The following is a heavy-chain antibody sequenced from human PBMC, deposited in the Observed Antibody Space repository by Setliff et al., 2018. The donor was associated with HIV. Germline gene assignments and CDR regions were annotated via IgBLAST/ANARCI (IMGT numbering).Heavy chain of an antibody. J-gene: IGHJ3*02. V-gene: IGHV1-69*10. CDR1: GGTFSSYA. Sequence: SVKVSCKASGGTFSSYAISWVRQAPGQGLEWMGWISPHSGNSDCAEKFQDRVTMTVDTATNTAYMELSSLRSEDTAVYYCARVDTEGIAVAGTAFDIWGQGTMVTVSS. CDR3: ARVDTEGIAVAGTAFDI. CDR2: ISPHSGNS. D-gene: IGHD6-19*01.